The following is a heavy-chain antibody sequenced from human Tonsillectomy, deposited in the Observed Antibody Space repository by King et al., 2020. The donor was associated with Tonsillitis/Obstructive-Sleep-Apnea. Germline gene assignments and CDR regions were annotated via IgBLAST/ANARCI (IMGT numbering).Heavy chain of an antibody. D-gene: IGHD3-3*01. CDR2: MYYSGST. CDR1: GGSISSSSYY. V-gene: IGHV4-39*01. Sequence: LQLQESGPGLVKPSETLSLTCTVSGGSISSSSYYWGWIRQPPGKGLEWIGNMYYSGSTYYNPSLKSRVTISVDTSKNQFSLKLSSVTAADTAVYYCAGQDDLWSGYDLDYYGMDVWGQGTTVTVSS. CDR3: AGQDDLWSGYDLDYYGMDV. J-gene: IGHJ6*02.